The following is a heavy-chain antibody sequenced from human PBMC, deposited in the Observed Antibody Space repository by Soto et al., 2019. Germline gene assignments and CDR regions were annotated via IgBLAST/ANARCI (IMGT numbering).Heavy chain of an antibody. V-gene: IGHV2-5*02. CDR3: AHIPNYYQYDWFDP. Sequence: QITLKESGPTLVKPTQTLTLTCTFSGFSLTTRGVGVGWIRQPPGKALECLALIYWDDDKRYSPSLQSRLSITKDTSKSRVGLTMTNVDPVDTATYYCAHIPNYYQYDWFDPWGQGTLVSVSS. D-gene: IGHD3-16*01. CDR1: GFSLTTRGVG. J-gene: IGHJ5*02. CDR2: IYWDDDK.